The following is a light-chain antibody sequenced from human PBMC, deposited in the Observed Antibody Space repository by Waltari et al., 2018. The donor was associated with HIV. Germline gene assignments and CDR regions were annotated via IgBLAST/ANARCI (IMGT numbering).Light chain of an antibody. Sequence: QSVLTQRPSMSGTPGQRVTISCSGSNSNVEISFAFWYQRVPGAAPKLLIFANDQRPLGVPDRFSGSKSGSSASLAISGLRSEDEADYYYATWADILSAWVFGGGTRVTVL. V-gene: IGLV1-47*01. J-gene: IGLJ3*02. CDR1: NSNVEISF. CDR3: ATWADILSAWV. CDR2: AND.